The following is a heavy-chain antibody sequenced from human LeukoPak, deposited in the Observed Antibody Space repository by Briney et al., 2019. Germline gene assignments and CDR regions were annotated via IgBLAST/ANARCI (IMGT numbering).Heavy chain of an antibody. CDR2: INHRRGST. J-gene: IGHJ4*02. V-gene: IGHV1-46*01. D-gene: IGHD3-3*01. Sequence: GAVTDSCMASGYTFISYYMHWVRQTRGQGLEWMGLINHRRGSTSYAQKCQGRVTITSDMSTSTVYMELSSLRYEDTAVYYCARVHGPYYDFWSGYSNYFDYWGQGTLVTVSS. CDR3: ARVHGPYYDFWSGYSNYFDY. CDR1: GYTFISYY.